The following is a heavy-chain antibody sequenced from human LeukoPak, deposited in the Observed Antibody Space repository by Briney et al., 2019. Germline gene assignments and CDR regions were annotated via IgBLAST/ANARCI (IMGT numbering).Heavy chain of an antibody. D-gene: IGHD3-10*01. J-gene: IGHJ5*02. CDR1: GGSFSGYY. CDR2: INHSGST. CDR3: AGGGELLYRTPGNWFDP. Sequence: SETLSLTCAVYGGSFSGYYWSWIRQPPGKGLEWIGEINHSGSTNYNPSLKIRVTISVDTSTNQFSLKLSSVTAADTAVYYCAGGGELLYRTPGNWFDPWGQGTLVTVSS. V-gene: IGHV4-34*01.